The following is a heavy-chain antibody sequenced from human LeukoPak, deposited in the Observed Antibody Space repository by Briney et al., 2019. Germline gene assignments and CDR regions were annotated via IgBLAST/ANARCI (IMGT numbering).Heavy chain of an antibody. V-gene: IGHV1-69*13. J-gene: IGHJ6*03. D-gene: IGHD6-19*01. CDR1: GGTFSSYA. Sequence: ASVKVSCKASGGTFSSYAISWVRQAPGQGLEWMGGIIPIFGTANYAQKFQGRVTITADESTSTAYMELSSLRSEDTAVYYCARGTPQQWLAPEDYYYYYMDVWGKGTTVTISS. CDR2: IIPIFGTA. CDR3: ARGTPQQWLAPEDYYYYYMDV.